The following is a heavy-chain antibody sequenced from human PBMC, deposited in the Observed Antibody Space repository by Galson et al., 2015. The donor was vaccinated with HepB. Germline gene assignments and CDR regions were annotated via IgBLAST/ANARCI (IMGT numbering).Heavy chain of an antibody. CDR1: GYTFTSYY. CDR2: INPSGGST. Sequence: SVKVSCKASGYTFTSYYMHWVRQAPGQGLEWMGIINPSGGSTSYAQKFQGRVTMTRDTSTSTVYMELSSLRSEDTAVYYCARDPPCSSTSCYLFDYWGQGTLVTVSS. D-gene: IGHD2-2*01. J-gene: IGHJ4*02. CDR3: ARDPPCSSTSCYLFDY. V-gene: IGHV1-46*01.